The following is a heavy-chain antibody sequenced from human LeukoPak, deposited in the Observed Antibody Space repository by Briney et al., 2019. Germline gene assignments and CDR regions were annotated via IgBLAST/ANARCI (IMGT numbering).Heavy chain of an antibody. V-gene: IGHV4-59*01. CDR2: IYYSGST. J-gene: IGHJ4*02. CDR3: ARDERGDYGF. Sequence: SETLSLTCTVSGGSISGYYWSWIRQPPGKGLEWIGYIYYSGSTNYNPSLKSRVTISVDTSKNQFSLKLSSVTAADTAVYYCARDERGDYGFWGQGTLVTVSS. CDR1: GGSISGYY. D-gene: IGHD4-17*01.